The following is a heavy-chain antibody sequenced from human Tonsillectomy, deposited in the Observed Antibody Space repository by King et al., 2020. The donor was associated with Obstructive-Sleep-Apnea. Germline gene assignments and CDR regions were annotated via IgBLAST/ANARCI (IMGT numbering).Heavy chain of an antibody. D-gene: IGHD3-10*01. CDR1: GYTFTSYY. V-gene: IGHV1-46*03. CDR3: ARGKGVVTMVRGAIDYFDY. Sequence: VQLVESGAEVKKPGASVKVSCKASGYTFTSYYMHWVRQAPGQGLEWMGIINPSGGSTSYAQTFQGRVTMTRDTSTSTVYMELSSLRSEDTAVYYCARGKGVVTMVRGAIDYFDYWGQGTLVTVSS. J-gene: IGHJ4*02. CDR2: INPSGGST.